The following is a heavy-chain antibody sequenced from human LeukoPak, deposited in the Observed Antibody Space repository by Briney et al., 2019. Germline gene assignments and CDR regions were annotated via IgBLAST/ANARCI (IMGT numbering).Heavy chain of an antibody. Sequence: GGSLRLSCAASGFTFSSYSMNWVRQAPGKGLEWVSSISSSSSYIYYADSVKGRFTISRDNAKNSLYLQMNSLRAEDTAVYYCARVLGSDYGDYDHFDYWGQVTLVTVSS. D-gene: IGHD4-17*01. J-gene: IGHJ4*02. CDR1: GFTFSSYS. CDR3: ARVLGSDYGDYDHFDY. V-gene: IGHV3-21*01. CDR2: ISSSSSYI.